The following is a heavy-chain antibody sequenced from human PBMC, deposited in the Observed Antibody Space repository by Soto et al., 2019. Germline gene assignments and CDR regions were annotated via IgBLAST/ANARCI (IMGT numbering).Heavy chain of an antibody. J-gene: IGHJ6*02. CDR1: GFTFSSYW. CDR3: ARGKTNVYALDV. V-gene: IGHV3-74*01. CDR2: IKGDGSST. Sequence: EVQLVESGGDLVQPGGSLRLSCAASGFTFSSYWMHWVRQAPGKEMVWVSRIKGDGSSTNSADSLQGRFTISRDNAKRTLYLQINSLRAEDTAVYYCARGKTNVYALDVWGQGTAVTVSS.